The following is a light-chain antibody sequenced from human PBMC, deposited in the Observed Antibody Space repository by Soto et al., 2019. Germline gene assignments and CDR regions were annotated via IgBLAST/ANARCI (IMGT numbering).Light chain of an antibody. CDR2: KSS. J-gene: IGKJ1*01. CDR1: QDVDKW. CDR3: QQYSSYWT. Sequence: IVMSQSPSSLSASVGDTVTITCRASQDVDKWLAWYQQKPGKAPKLLTYKSSTLNGGVPSRFSAIGSGTEYSLTISGLQPDDVATYYCQQYSSYWTFGQGTMVEIK. V-gene: IGKV1-5*03.